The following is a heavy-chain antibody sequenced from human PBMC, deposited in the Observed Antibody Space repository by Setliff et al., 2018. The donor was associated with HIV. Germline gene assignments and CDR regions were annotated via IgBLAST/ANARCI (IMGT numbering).Heavy chain of an antibody. CDR1: GGSISSYY. J-gene: IGHJ5*02. CDR3: ASTYYNFWSGQAAYNWFDP. V-gene: IGHV4-59*08. Sequence: SETLSLTCTVSGGSISSYYWSWIRQPPGKGLEWIGYIYYSGSTNYSPSLKSRVTISIDTSTNQFSLKLSSVTAADTAVYYCASTYYNFWSGQAAYNWFDPWGQGTLVTVSS. CDR2: IYYSGST. D-gene: IGHD3-3*01.